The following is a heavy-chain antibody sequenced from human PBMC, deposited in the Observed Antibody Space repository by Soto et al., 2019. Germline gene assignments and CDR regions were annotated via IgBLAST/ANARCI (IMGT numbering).Heavy chain of an antibody. V-gene: IGHV3-33*01. CDR3: ARSLSGVRSIDY. Sequence: GGSLRLSCAASGFTFSSYGMHWVRQAPGRGLEWVAFIWYDGSNKYYADSVKGRFIISRDNSKNTLYLQMNSLRAEDTAIYYCARSLSGVRSIDYWGQGTLVTVSS. J-gene: IGHJ4*02. D-gene: IGHD3-10*01. CDR1: GFTFSSYG. CDR2: IWYDGSNK.